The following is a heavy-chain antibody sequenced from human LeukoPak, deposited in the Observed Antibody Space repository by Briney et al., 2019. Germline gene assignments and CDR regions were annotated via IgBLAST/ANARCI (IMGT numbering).Heavy chain of an antibody. D-gene: IGHD2-2*01. J-gene: IGHJ4*02. Sequence: GGSLRLSCAASGFTFSSYSMNWVRQAPGKGLEWVSSISSSSSYIYYADSVKGRFTISRDNAKNSLYLQMNSLRAEDTAVYYCARDCSSTSCYLHYWGQGTLVTVSS. CDR2: ISSSSSYI. CDR3: ARDCSSTSCYLHY. V-gene: IGHV3-21*01. CDR1: GFTFSSYS.